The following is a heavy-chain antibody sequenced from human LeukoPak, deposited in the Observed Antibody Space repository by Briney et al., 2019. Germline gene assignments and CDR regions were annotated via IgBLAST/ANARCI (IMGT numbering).Heavy chain of an antibody. Sequence: GGSLRLSCAASGFTFSSYWRHWVRQAPGKGLVWVSRIISDGSSTAYADSVKGRFTISRDNAKNTLFLQMNSLRAEDTAVYYCARDGDSTVYFDYWGQGSLVTVSS. D-gene: IGHD4-17*01. CDR1: GFTFSSYW. V-gene: IGHV3-74*01. CDR2: IISDGSST. CDR3: ARDGDSTVYFDY. J-gene: IGHJ4*02.